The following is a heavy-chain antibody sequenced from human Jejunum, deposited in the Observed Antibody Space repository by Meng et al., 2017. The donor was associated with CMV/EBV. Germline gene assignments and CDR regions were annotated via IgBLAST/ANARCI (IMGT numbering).Heavy chain of an antibody. J-gene: IGHJ4*02. D-gene: IGHD1-26*01. V-gene: IGHV1-18*01. CDR1: GYTFTNYG. CDR2: ISAYNGNT. Sequence: GRLVWSGGGGKKRGASVKVSCKASGYTFTNYGITWVRQAPGQGLEWMGWISAYNGNTNYAQTLQGRLTMTTDTSTSTAYMELRSLRSDDTAVYYCARVEVGITSGDYWGQGTLVTVSS. CDR3: ARVEVGITSGDY.